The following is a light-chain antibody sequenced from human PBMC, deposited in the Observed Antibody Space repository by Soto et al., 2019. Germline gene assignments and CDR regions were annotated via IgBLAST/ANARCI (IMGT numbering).Light chain of an antibody. CDR2: AAS. CDR1: QGISSY. CDR3: QQLNSYLTWT. J-gene: IGKJ1*01. V-gene: IGKV1-9*01. Sequence: DIQLTQSPSFLSASVGDRVTITCRASQGISSYLAWYQQKPGKAPKLLIYAASTLQSGVPSRFSGSGSGTVFTLTISSLQPEDFATYYCQQLNSYLTWTFGQGTKVEIK.